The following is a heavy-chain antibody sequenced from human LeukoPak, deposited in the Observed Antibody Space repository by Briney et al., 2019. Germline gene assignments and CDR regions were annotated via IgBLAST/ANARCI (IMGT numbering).Heavy chain of an antibody. D-gene: IGHD5-12*01. CDR2: ISGSGGST. CDR1: SYA. J-gene: IGHJ5*02. CDR3: AKAWSGYGHDP. V-gene: IGHV3-23*01. Sequence: SYAMSWVRQAPGKGLEWVSAISGSGGSTYYADSVKGRFTISRDNSKNTLYLQMNSLRAEDTAVYYCAKAWSGYGHDPWGQGTLVTVSS.